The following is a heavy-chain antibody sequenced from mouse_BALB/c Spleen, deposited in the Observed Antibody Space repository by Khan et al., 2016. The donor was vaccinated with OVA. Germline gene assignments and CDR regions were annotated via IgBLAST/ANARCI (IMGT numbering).Heavy chain of an antibody. CDR1: GYTFSSYA. D-gene: IGHD1-1*01. J-gene: IGHJ1*01. Sequence: EVQLVQSGGGLVKPGGSLKLSCEASGYTFSSYAMSWVRQTPEKRLEWIGTINSSGNYTYYHDNVKGRFTISRDNAKNTLYMQLSSLRSEDSAMYSCARPASYTVVTTFRWYFDVWGQGTTVTVSS. CDR2: INSSGNYT. CDR3: ARPASYTVVTTFRWYFDV. V-gene: IGHV5-9-3*01.